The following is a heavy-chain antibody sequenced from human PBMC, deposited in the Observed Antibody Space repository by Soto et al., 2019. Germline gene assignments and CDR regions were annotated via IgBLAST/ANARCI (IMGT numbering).Heavy chain of an antibody. CDR2: IYYSGST. CDR1: GGSISSGGYY. Sequence: QVQLQESGPGLVKPSQTLSLTCTVSGGSISSGGYYWSWIRQHPGKGLEWIGYIYYSGSTYYNPSLKIRVTLSVDPSKNQFSLKLSSVTAADTAVYYCARAWGIKGSGGSWPTFDYWGQGTLVTVSS. CDR3: ARAWGIKGSGGSWPTFDY. D-gene: IGHD2-15*01. V-gene: IGHV4-31*03. J-gene: IGHJ4*02.